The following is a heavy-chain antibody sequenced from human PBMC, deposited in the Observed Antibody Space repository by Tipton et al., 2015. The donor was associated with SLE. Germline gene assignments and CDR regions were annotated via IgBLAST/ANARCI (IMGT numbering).Heavy chain of an antibody. V-gene: IGHV3-48*03. Sequence: SLRLSCAASGFSFINHNMNWVRQAPGRGLEWISYISGSAYTIYYADSVKGRFRTSRDNVENSLYLHMNNLRDEDTAVYYCAKFSRGQTIFGVRTRGGHLDYWGQGTLGTVSS. CDR2: ISGSAYTI. CDR3: AKFSRGQTIFGVRTRGGHLDY. D-gene: IGHD3-3*01. CDR1: GFSFINHN. J-gene: IGHJ4*02.